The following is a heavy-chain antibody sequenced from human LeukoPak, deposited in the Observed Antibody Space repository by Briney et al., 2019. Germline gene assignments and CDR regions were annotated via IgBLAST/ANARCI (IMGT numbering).Heavy chain of an antibody. J-gene: IGHJ4*02. Sequence: EGSLRLSCAASGCSFSEYSMEWVRQAPGKGLEWISYISSSSATIYYAGSVRGRFTTSRDNANNSLYLQMNSLRAEDTAVYYCARGCGLQSSYDSRCRYFDDWGQGTMVTVSS. V-gene: IGHV3-48*04. CDR1: GCSFSEYS. CDR2: ISSSSATI. D-gene: IGHD3-22*01. CDR3: ARGCGLQSSYDSRCRYFDD.